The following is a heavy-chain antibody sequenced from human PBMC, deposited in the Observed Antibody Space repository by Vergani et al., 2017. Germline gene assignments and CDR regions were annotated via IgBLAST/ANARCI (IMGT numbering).Heavy chain of an antibody. Sequence: EVQLLESGGGLVQPGGSLRLSCAASGFTFSSYAMSWVRQAPGKGLEWVSAISGSGGSTYYADSVKGRFTISRDNSKNTLYLQMNSLRAEDTAVYYCAKDVSYYYDSSGYFDYWGLGTLVTVSS. CDR2: ISGSGGST. CDR3: AKDVSYYYDSSGYFDY. J-gene: IGHJ4*02. V-gene: IGHV3-23*01. D-gene: IGHD3-22*01. CDR1: GFTFSSYA.